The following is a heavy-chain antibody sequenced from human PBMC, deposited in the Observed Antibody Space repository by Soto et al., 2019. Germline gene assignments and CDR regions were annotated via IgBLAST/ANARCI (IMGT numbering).Heavy chain of an antibody. J-gene: IGHJ3*02. CDR1: RITFTNVW. Sequence: GESLTLSCAVARITFTNVWTSCVRNPAGKGLEEIGRIRSKSDAETKDYAAPVESRFTASRDDSKNTLYLQMSGLKAEDTAVYYCTTTRTGTNVLDTWGQGTLVTVSS. CDR2: IRSKSDAETK. D-gene: IGHD1-1*01. V-gene: IGHV3-15*01. CDR3: TTTRTGTNVLDT.